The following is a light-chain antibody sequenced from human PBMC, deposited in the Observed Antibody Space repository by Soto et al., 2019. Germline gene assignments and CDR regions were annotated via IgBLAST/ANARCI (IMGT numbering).Light chain of an antibody. V-gene: IGLV2-11*01. CDR3: CSYAGSYTLV. Sequence: QSALTQPRSVSGSPGQSVTISCTGTNSDVGAYNYVSWYQQHPGKAPKLMIFDVDKRPSGVPDRFSGSKSGYTASLTISGLQAADEADYYCCSYAGSYTLVFGGGTQLTVL. CDR1: NSDVGAYNY. CDR2: DVD. J-gene: IGLJ2*01.